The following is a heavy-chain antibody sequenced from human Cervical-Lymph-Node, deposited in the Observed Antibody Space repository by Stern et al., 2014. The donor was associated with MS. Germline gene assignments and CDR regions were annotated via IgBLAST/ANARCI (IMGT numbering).Heavy chain of an antibody. V-gene: IGHV5-51*01. CDR1: AYSFTSHW. Sequence: VQLVQSGAEVKEPGESLKISCKGSAYSFTSHWIAWVRQMPGKGPEWMGIIYPADSDTRYNPSFQGQVTFSADKSTSTAYLEWSSLKASDTAIYYCTSSRGYSYGMPIDYWGQGTQVTVSS. J-gene: IGHJ4*02. CDR2: IYPADSDT. D-gene: IGHD5-18*01. CDR3: TSSRGYSYGMPIDY.